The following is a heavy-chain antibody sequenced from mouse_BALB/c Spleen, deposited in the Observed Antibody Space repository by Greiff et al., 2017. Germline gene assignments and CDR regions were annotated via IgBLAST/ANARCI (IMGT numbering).Heavy chain of an antibody. CDR3: ARHWDAMDY. CDR2: ISSGGGST. D-gene: IGHD4-1*01. Sequence: DVKLVESGGGLVKPGGSLKLSCAASGFAFSSYDMSWVRQTPEKRLEWVAYISSGGGSTYYPDTVKGRLTISRDNAKNTLYLQMSSLKSEDTAMYYCARHWDAMDYWGQGTSVTVSS. CDR1: GFAFSSYD. J-gene: IGHJ4*01. V-gene: IGHV5-12-1*01.